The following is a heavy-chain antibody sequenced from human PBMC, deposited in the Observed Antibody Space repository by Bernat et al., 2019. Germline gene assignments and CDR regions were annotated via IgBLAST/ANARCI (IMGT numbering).Heavy chain of an antibody. J-gene: IGHJ3*02. CDR1: GFTFSSYG. CDR3: ASEKWIQLGDDAFDI. CDR2: IWYDGSNK. D-gene: IGHD5-18*01. Sequence: QLQLVESGGDVVQPGRSLRLSCAASGFTFSSYGMHWVRQAPGKGLEWVAVIWYDGSNKYYADSVKGRFTISRDNSKNTLYLQMNSLRAEDTAVYYCASEKWIQLGDDAFDIWGQGTMVTVSS. V-gene: IGHV3-33*08.